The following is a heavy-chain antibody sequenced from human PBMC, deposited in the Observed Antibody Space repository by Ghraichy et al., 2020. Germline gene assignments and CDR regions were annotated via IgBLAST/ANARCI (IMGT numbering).Heavy chain of an antibody. Sequence: GGSLRLSCAASGFTFSSYSMNWVRQAPGKGLEWVSSISSSSSSYIYYADSVKGRFTISRDNAKNSLYLQMNSLGAEDTAVYYCARGGYDFWSGYSTRDDQPDYWGQGTLVTVSS. CDR2: ISSSSSSYI. V-gene: IGHV3-21*01. J-gene: IGHJ4*02. CDR1: GFTFSSYS. D-gene: IGHD3-3*01. CDR3: ARGGYDFWSGYSTRDDQPDY.